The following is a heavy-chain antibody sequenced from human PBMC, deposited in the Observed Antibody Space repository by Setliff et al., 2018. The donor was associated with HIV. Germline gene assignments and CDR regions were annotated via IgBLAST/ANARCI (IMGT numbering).Heavy chain of an antibody. CDR3: ARGGDWDDNYYMDV. CDR1: GDSVSSKSAA. CDR2: TYYRSKWNS. Sequence: PSQTLSLTCAISGDSVSSKSAAWNWLRQSPSRGLEWLGRTYYRSKWNSDYAPSVKSRVTINPDTSKNKFSLQLSSVTPEDTAVYYCARGGDWDDNYYMDVWGKGTTVTVSS. D-gene: IGHD1-1*01. V-gene: IGHV6-1*01. J-gene: IGHJ6*03.